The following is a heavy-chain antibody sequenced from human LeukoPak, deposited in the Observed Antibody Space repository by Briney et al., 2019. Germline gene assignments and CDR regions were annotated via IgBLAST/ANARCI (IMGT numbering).Heavy chain of an antibody. D-gene: IGHD1-26*01. CDR1: GFTFSSYS. CDR2: ISSSSSYI. Sequence: GGSLRLSCAASGFTFSSYSMNWVRQAPGKGLEWVSSISSSSSYIYYADSVKGRFTISRDNAKNSLYLQMSSLRAEDTALYYCARDRGGLGPTTLDHWGQGTLVTVSS. CDR3: ARDRGGLGPTTLDH. J-gene: IGHJ4*02. V-gene: IGHV3-21*01.